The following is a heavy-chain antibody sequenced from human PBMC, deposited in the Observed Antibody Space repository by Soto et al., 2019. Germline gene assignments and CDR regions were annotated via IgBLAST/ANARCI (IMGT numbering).Heavy chain of an antibody. J-gene: IGHJ3*02. CDR1: RFTFSTYA. Sequence: GGSLRLSCAASRFTFSTYAMSWVRQAPGKGLEWVSGISGGGGDTSYADSVRGRFTCSRDNSKNTLYLQMNSLRAEDTALYYCAKSLFGGPDIWGQGTMVTVSS. CDR3: AKSLFGGPDI. V-gene: IGHV3-23*01. CDR2: ISGGGGDT. D-gene: IGHD2-15*01.